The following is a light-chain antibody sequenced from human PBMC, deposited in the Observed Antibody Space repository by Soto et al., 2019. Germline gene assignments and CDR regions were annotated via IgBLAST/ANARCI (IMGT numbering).Light chain of an antibody. CDR2: QVS. CDR3: VQFAQFPRT. Sequence: DVVLTQTPLSSPATLGQPASISCRSSQSLVHSDGNNYLRWLQQRPGQPPRLLIYQVSNRFSGVPYIFSGSGAVKDFTLKISRVEAEDVGDYHCVQFAQFPRTFSHGTKVEIK. J-gene: IGKJ1*01. V-gene: IGKV2-24*01. CDR1: QSLVHSDGNNY.